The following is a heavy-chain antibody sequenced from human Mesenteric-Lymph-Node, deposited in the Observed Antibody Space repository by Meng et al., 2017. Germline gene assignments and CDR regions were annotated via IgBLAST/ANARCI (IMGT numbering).Heavy chain of an antibody. CDR3: ARRPPYYYDSSGYYPNFDY. D-gene: IGHD3-22*01. CDR2: IYYTGSP. CDR1: GGSISSTSYY. V-gene: IGHV4-39*07. Sequence: GSLRLSCTVSGGSISSTSYYWGWIRQSPGKGLEWIGSIYYTGSPYYNPSLKSRVTISVDTSKNQFSLKLSSVTAADTAVYYCARRPPYYYDSSGYYPNFDYWGQGTLVTVSS. J-gene: IGHJ4*02.